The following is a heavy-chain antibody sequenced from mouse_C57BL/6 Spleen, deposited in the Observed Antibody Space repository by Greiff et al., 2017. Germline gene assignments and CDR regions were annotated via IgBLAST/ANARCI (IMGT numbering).Heavy chain of an antibody. Sequence: EVQLQQSGPELVKPGASVKISCKASGYTFTDYYMNWVKQSHGKSLEWIGDLNPNNGGTSYNQKFKGKATLTVDKSSSTAYMELRSLTSEDSAVYYCARDYGSSSWFAYWGQGTLVTVSA. D-gene: IGHD1-1*01. CDR1: GYTFTDYY. CDR3: ARDYGSSSWFAY. CDR2: LNPNNGGT. V-gene: IGHV1-26*01. J-gene: IGHJ3*01.